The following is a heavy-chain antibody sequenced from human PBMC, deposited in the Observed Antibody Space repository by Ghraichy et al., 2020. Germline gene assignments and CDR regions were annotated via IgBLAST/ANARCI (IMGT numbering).Heavy chain of an antibody. CDR2: ISYDGINK. D-gene: IGHD3-22*01. CDR1: GFTFSAYV. CDR3: ARLDYNNNGYSFADGFDI. J-gene: IGHJ3*02. Sequence: GESLNISCAASGFTFSAYVMHWVRQAPGKGLEWVAAISYDGINKYYADSVKGRFTISRDNSKNTLDLQMSSLRAEDTAVYYCARLDYNNNGYSFADGFDIWGLGTMVTVSS. V-gene: IGHV3-30-3*01.